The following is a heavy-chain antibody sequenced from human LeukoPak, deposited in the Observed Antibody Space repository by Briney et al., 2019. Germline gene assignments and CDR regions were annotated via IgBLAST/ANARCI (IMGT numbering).Heavy chain of an antibody. CDR1: GYSISSGYY. D-gene: IGHD6-19*01. CDR3: ARVVSVADPFDY. J-gene: IGHJ4*02. CDR2: IYHSGST. Sequence: KTSETLSLTCTVSGYSISSGYYWGWIRQPPGKGLEWIGSIYHSGSTYYNPSLKSRVTISVDTSKNQFSLKLSSVTAADTAVYYCARVVSVADPFDYWGQGTLVTVSS. V-gene: IGHV4-38-2*02.